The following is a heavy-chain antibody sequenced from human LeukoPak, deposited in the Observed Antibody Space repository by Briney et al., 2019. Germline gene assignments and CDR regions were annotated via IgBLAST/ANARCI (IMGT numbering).Heavy chain of an antibody. CDR3: ARGGYGDYRSNFDY. V-gene: IGHV4-31*03. Sequence: SQTLSLTCTVSGGSISSGGYYWSWIRQHPGKGLEWIGYIYYSGSTYYNPSLKSRVTISVDTSKNQFPLKLSSVTAADTAVYYCARGGYGDYRSNFDYWGQGTLVTVSS. CDR1: GGSISSGGYY. CDR2: IYYSGST. D-gene: IGHD4-17*01. J-gene: IGHJ4*02.